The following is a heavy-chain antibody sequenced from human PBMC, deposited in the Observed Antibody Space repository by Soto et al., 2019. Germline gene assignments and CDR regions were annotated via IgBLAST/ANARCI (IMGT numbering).Heavy chain of an antibody. CDR3: ARAYSSSWYFFDY. Sequence: SETLSLTCTVSGGSISSYYWSWIRQPPGKGLEWIGYIYYSGSTNYDPSLKSRVTISVDTSKNQFSLKLSSVTAADTAVYYCARAYSSSWYFFDYWGQGTLVTVSS. CDR1: GGSISSYY. J-gene: IGHJ4*02. D-gene: IGHD6-13*01. CDR2: IYYSGST. V-gene: IGHV4-59*01.